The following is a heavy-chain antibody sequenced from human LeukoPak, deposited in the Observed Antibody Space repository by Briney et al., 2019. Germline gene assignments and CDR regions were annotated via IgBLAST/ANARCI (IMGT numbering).Heavy chain of an antibody. J-gene: IGHJ4*02. CDR2: TSYHGSNK. CDR1: GFPFSTYL. V-gene: IGHV3-30-3*01. CDR3: ARQRPNSDCFDY. D-gene: IGHD2-21*02. Sequence: PGGSLRLSCAASGFPFSTYLMHWVRQAPGKGLEWVAVTSYHGSNKYYADSVKGRFTISRDNSKNTLYLQVNSLRAEDTAVYYCARQRPNSDCFDYWGQGTLVTVSS.